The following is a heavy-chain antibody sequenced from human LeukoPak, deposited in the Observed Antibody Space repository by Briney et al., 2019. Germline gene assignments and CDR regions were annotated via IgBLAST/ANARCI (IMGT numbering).Heavy chain of an antibody. V-gene: IGHV3-30*04. J-gene: IGHJ4*02. Sequence: PGGSLRLSCAASGFTFSNYGVHWVRQAPGKGLEWVAVISYDGSNKYYADSVKGRFTISRDNSKNTLYLQMNSLRVEDTAVYYCARGGAARPDFWGQGTLVTVSS. CDR1: GFTFSNYG. D-gene: IGHD6-6*01. CDR2: ISYDGSNK. CDR3: ARGGAARPDF.